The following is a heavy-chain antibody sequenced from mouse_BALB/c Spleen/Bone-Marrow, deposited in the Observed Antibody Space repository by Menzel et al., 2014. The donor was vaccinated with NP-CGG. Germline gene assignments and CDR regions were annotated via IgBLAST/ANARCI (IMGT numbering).Heavy chain of an antibody. CDR1: GYSFTSYW. J-gene: IGHJ3*01. V-gene: IGHV1S126*01. CDR3: ARRDNAPFAY. D-gene: IGHD1-3*01. Sequence: QVQLKQSGPQLVRPGASVKISCKAPGYSFTSYWMHWVKQRPGQGLEWIGMIDPSDSETKLNQKFKDKATLTVDKSSSTAYLQLSSPTSEDSAVYYCARRDNAPFAYWGQGTLVTVSA. CDR2: IDPSDSET.